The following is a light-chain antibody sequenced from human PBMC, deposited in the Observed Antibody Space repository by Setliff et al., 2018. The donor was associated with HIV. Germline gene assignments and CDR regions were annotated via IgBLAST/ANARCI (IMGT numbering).Light chain of an antibody. J-gene: IGLJ1*01. Sequence: QSALAQPASVSGSPGQSITISCTGTSSDLGSYNLVSWYQQHPGKAPKLMIYEVTKRPSGVSNRFSGSKSGNTASLTISGLQVEDESDYYCCSYAHSSTYVFGTGTRSPS. CDR1: SSDLGSYNL. CDR3: CSYAHSSTYV. V-gene: IGLV2-23*02. CDR2: EVT.